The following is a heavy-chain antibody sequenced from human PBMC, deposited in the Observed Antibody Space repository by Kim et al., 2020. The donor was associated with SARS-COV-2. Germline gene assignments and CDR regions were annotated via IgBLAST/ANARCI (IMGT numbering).Heavy chain of an antibody. J-gene: IGHJ4*02. D-gene: IGHD3-22*01. V-gene: IGHV3-30*04. CDR3: ARDQDMIVEYYFDY. CDR2: ISYDGSNK. Sequence: GGSLRLSCAASGFTFSSYAMHWVRQAPGKGLEWVAVISYDGSNKYYADSVKGRFTISRDNSKNTLYLQMNSLRAEDTAVYYCARDQDMIVEYYFDYWGQGTLVTVSS. CDR1: GFTFSSYA.